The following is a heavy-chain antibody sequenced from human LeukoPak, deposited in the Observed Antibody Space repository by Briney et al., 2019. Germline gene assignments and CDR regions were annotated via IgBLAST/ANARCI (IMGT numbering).Heavy chain of an antibody. V-gene: IGHV3-7*01. D-gene: IGHD6-19*01. CDR2: IKQDGSEK. J-gene: IGHJ4*02. Sequence: QASETLSLTCTVSGGSISSSSYYWGWVRQAPGKGLEWVANIKQDGSEKYYVDSVKGRFTISRDNAKNSLYLQMNSLRAEDTAVYYCSVAGTWGQGTLVTVSS. CDR3: SVAGT. CDR1: GGSISSSSYY.